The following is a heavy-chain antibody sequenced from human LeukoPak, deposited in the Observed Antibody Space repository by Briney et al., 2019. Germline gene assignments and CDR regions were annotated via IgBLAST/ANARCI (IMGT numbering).Heavy chain of an antibody. CDR1: GFTFSSYW. D-gene: IGHD5-24*01. CDR3: AKLLGTATTYDS. CDR2: INSDGSST. Sequence: GGSLRLSCAASGFTFSSYWMHWVRQAPGKGLVWVSRINSDGSSTSYADSVKGRFTISRDNTKGSLYLQMNSLEAEDTAMYYCAKLLGTATTYDSWGQGTRVTVSS. J-gene: IGHJ4*02. V-gene: IGHV3-74*01.